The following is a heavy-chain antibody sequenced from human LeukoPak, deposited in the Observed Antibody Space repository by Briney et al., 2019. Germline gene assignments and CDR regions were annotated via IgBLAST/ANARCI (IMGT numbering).Heavy chain of an antibody. CDR1: GYTFTSYY. CDR3: ARETAVAGTSYGMDV. Sequence: ASVKVSCKASGYTFTSYYMHWVRQAPGQGLEWMGIINPSSGSTSYAQKFQGRVTMTRDTSTSTVYMELSSLRSEDTAVYYCARETAVAGTSYGMDVWGQGTTVTVSS. D-gene: IGHD6-19*01. CDR2: INPSSGST. J-gene: IGHJ6*02. V-gene: IGHV1-46*01.